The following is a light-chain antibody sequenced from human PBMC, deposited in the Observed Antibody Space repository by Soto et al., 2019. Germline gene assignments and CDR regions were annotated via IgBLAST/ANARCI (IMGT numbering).Light chain of an antibody. V-gene: IGKV1-39*01. J-gene: IGKJ2*01. CDR2: AAS. CDR1: QTISTY. Sequence: DIQMTQSPSSLSASVGDRVTITCPASQTISTYLNWYQQKPGKAPKLLIYAASTLQSGVPSRFSGSGSGTDFTLTINSLQPEDFATYYCQQSHGIPYTFGQGTKLEIK. CDR3: QQSHGIPYT.